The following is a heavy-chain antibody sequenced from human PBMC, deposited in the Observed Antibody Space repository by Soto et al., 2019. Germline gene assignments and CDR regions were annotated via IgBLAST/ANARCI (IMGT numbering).Heavy chain of an antibody. CDR1: GDAIYIGGYY. D-gene: IGHD2-2*01. CDR3: ARDGSSTASWIDP. V-gene: IGHV4-31*03. J-gene: IGHJ5*02. CDR2: IYHTGKT. Sequence: PSETLSLTCTVSGDAIYIGGYYWTWIRQHPGKGLEWIGYIYHTGKTYYNPSLESRVTMSVDTSKNQFSLKLASVTAADTAVYYCARDGSSTASWIDPWGQGTLVTVS.